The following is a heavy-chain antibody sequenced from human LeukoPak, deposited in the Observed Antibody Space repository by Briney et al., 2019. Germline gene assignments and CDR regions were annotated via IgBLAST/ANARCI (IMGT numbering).Heavy chain of an antibody. D-gene: IGHD4-23*01. CDR1: GYTLSSYY. J-gene: IGHJ4*02. V-gene: IGHV1-46*01. CDR2: INPTGDST. Sequence: ASVKVPCKASGYTLSSYYMHWVRQAPGQGLEWVGLINPTGDSTNYAQNFRGRVTMTRDTSTSTVYMDLSSLRSEDTAVYYCAREASGGYFDYWGQGTLVTVSS. CDR3: AREASGGYFDY.